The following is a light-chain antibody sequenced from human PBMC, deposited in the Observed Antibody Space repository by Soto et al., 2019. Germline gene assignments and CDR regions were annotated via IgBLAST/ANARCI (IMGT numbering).Light chain of an antibody. J-gene: IGKJ1*01. CDR2: AAS. CDR1: QGIRSA. V-gene: IGKV1-6*01. CDR3: LLDYAYFWA. Sequence: QSTSSVSGWLGDRGSITCRTSQGIRSALGWYQQKPGKVPKLLIYAASTLQSGVPSRFSGSGSGRDFTLTISSLQPEDFATYYCLLDYAYFWAFGQGTKVDIK.